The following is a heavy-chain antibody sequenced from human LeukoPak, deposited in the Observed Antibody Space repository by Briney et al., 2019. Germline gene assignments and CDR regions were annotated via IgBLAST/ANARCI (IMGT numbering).Heavy chain of an antibody. CDR1: SGSVSSYY. Sequence: SETLSLTCLVSSGSVSSYYWTWIRQPPGQGLEWIGYIYHTGSNNYSPSLKSRVTMYVDTSKNQLSLKLSSVTAADTAMYYCARARYTNSWYAVDIWGQGTMVTVSS. CDR2: IYHTGSN. V-gene: IGHV4-59*08. D-gene: IGHD6-13*01. J-gene: IGHJ3*02. CDR3: ARARYTNSWYAVDI.